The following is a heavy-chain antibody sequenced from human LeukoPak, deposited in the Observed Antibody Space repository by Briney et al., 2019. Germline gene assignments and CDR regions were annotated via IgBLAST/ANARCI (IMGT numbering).Heavy chain of an antibody. V-gene: IGHV3-49*03. J-gene: IGHJ4*02. D-gene: IGHD5-18*01. CDR1: GFTFGDYA. Sequence: GGSLRLSCTASGFTFGDYAMSWFRQAPGKGLEWVGFIRSKAYGGTTEYAASVKGRFTISRDDSKSIAYLQMNSLKTEDTAVYYCTRVVDSVLFSYGYFDYWGQGTLVTVSS. CDR3: TRVVDSVLFSYGYFDY. CDR2: IRSKAYGGTT.